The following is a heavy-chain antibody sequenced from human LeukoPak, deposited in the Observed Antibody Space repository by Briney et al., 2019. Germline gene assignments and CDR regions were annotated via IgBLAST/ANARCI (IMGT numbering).Heavy chain of an antibody. CDR3: ATQKRGVTMVRGVMEGIDY. CDR1: GGTFSSYA. CDR2: IIPIFGTA. V-gene: IGHV1-69*01. J-gene: IGHJ4*02. D-gene: IGHD3-10*01. Sequence: SVKVSCKASGGTFSSYAISWVRQAPGQGLEWMGGIIPIFGTANYAQKFQGRVTITADESTRPACMELSSLRSEDTAVYYCATQKRGVTMVRGVMEGIDYWGEGTLVTVPS.